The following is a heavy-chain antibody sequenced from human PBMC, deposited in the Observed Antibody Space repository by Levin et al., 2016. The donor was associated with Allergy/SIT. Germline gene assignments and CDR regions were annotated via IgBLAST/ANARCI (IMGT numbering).Heavy chain of an antibody. CDR2: IIPIFGTA. D-gene: IGHD6-13*01. V-gene: IGHV1-69*13. CDR3: ARDRIPRSGYSSSWYGSYYYYGMDV. J-gene: IGHJ6*02. Sequence: SVKVSCKASGGTFSSYAISWVRQAPGQGLEWMGGIIPIFGTANYAQKFQGRVTITADESTSTAYMELSSLRSEDTAVYYCARDRIPRSGYSSSWYGSYYYYGMDVWGQGTTVTVSS. CDR1: GGTFSSYA.